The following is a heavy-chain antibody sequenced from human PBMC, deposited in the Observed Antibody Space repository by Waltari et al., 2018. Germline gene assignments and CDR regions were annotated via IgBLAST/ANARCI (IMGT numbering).Heavy chain of an antibody. J-gene: IGHJ6*02. CDR1: GGSIRSTSYY. V-gene: IGHV4-39*01. CDR3: AGQVVVVSIYYYYGLDV. CDR2: IYYSGGT. D-gene: IGHD2-21*01. Sequence: QLQLPESGPGLLKPSETLSLTCTVSGGSIRSTSYYWGWIRQPPGKGLEWIGSIYYSGGTYYNPSLKIRVTIPVDTSKNQFSLILRYVTAADTAVYYCAGQVVVVSIYYYYGLDVWGQGTTVTVSS.